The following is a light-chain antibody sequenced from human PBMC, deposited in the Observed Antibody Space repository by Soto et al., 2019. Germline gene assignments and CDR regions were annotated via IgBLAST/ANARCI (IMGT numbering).Light chain of an antibody. CDR2: EVS. V-gene: IGLV2-14*01. Sequence: QSVLTQPASVSGSPGQSITVSCTGTSSDVGGYKYVSWYQQHPGKATKLLIYEVSNRPSGVSNRFSGSKSANTASLTISGLQAEDEADYYCSSYTSDFRRVFGTGTKVTVL. CDR1: SSDVGGYKY. CDR3: SSYTSDFRRV. J-gene: IGLJ1*01.